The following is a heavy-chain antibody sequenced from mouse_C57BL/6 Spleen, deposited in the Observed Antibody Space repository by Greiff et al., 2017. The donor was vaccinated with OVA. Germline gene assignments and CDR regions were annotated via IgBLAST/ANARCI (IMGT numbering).Heavy chain of an antibody. CDR3: ARTYDYDGPSMGY. Sequence: VKLQQSGPGLVQPSQSLSITCTVSGFSFTSYGVHWVRQSPGKGLEWLGVIWSGGSTDYNAAFISRLVISKDNTKSQVFFKMNSLQADDSAIDYCARTYDYDGPSMGYWGQGTSVTVSS. D-gene: IGHD2-4*01. V-gene: IGHV2-2*01. J-gene: IGHJ4*01. CDR1: GFSFTSYG. CDR2: IWSGGST.